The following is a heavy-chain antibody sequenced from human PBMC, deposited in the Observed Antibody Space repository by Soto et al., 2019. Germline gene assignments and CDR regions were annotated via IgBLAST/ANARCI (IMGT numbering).Heavy chain of an antibody. CDR3: AKRKRDGPVSWYALDS. CDR1: GFTFSNNA. J-gene: IGHJ4*02. V-gene: IGHV3-30*18. D-gene: IGHD6-13*01. Sequence: QVQLVESGGGVVQPGRSLRLSCAASGFTFSNNAMHWVRQAPGKGLEWVAVVLYDGSKTYYADSVKGRFTISRDPSKNPLYLQMNSLRVEDKALYFCAKRKRDGPVSWYALDSWGQGTLVTGSS. CDR2: VLYDGSKT.